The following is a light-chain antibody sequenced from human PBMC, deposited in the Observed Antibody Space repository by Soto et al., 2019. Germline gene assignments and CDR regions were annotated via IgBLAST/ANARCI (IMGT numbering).Light chain of an antibody. CDR1: QSVSSY. CDR3: QQRSNWLPIT. Sequence: EIVLTQSPATLSLSPGERATLSCMASQSVSSYLAWYQQKPGQAPRLLIYDASNRATGIPARFSGGGSGTDFTLAISSLEPEDFAVYYCQQRSNWLPITFGQGTRLEIK. V-gene: IGKV3-11*01. J-gene: IGKJ5*01. CDR2: DAS.